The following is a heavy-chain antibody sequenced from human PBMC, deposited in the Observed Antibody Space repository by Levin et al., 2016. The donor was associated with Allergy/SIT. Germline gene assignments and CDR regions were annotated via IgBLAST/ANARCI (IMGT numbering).Heavy chain of an antibody. Sequence: SETLSLTCAVYGGSFSGYYWSWIRQPPGKGLEWIGEINHSGSTNYNPSLKSRVTISVDTSKNQFSLKLSSVTAADTAVYYCARGDNWNDGLTYYYYGMDVWGQGTTVTVSS. CDR2: INHSGST. V-gene: IGHV4-34*01. CDR1: GGSFSGYY. CDR3: ARGDNWNDGLTYYYYGMDV. D-gene: IGHD1-1*01. J-gene: IGHJ6*02.